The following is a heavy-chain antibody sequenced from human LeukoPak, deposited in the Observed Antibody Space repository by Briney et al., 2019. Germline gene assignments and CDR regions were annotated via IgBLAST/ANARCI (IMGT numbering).Heavy chain of an antibody. V-gene: IGHV3-23*01. CDR2: ISGSGGST. CDR3: AKSRGYSYGYGGEAFDI. CDR1: GFTFSSYA. J-gene: IGHJ3*02. Sequence: GGSLRLSCAASGFTFSSYAMSWVRQAPGMGLEWVSAISGSGGSTYYADSVQGRFTNSRDNSKNTLYLQMNSLRAEDTAAYSCAKSRGYSYGYGGEAFDIWGQGTMVTVSS. D-gene: IGHD5-18*01.